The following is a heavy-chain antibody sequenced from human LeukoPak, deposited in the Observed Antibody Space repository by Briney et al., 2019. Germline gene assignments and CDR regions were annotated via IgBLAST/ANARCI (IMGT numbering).Heavy chain of an antibody. CDR2: ISGSGGST. J-gene: IGHJ4*02. D-gene: IGHD1-26*01. V-gene: IGHV3-23*01. CDR3: AKDRGIVGATIPFDY. Sequence: GGSLRLSCAASGYTFSSYAISWVRQAPGRRLECVSAISGSGGSTYYADSVKGRFTISRDNSKNTLYLQMNSLRAEDTAVYYCAKDRGIVGATIPFDYWGQGTLVTVSS. CDR1: GYTFSSYA.